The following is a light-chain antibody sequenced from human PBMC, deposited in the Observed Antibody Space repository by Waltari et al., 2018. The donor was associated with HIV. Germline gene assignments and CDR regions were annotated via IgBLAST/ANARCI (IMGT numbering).Light chain of an antibody. CDR1: SSNIGAGYD. V-gene: IGLV1-40*01. CDR3: AAWDDSLSGYV. J-gene: IGLJ1*01. Sequence: QSVLTQPPSVSGAPGQRVTISCTGSSSNIGAGYDVHWYQQLPGTAPKLLIYGNSNRPSGVPDRFSGSKSGTSASRAITGLRSEDEADYYCAAWDDSLSGYVFGTGTKVTVL. CDR2: GNS.